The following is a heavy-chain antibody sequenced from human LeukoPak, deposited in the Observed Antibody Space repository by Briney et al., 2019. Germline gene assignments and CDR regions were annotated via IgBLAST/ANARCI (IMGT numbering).Heavy chain of an antibody. CDR3: AKDRTEYYYGSGSYYPDASLDY. J-gene: IGHJ4*02. CDR1: GFTFDRHW. Sequence: GGSLRLSCVASGFTFDRHWMHWVRQVPGKGLVWVSRINSDGSTTTYADSVKGRFTISRDNAKNTLYLQMNSLRAEDTAVYYCAKDRTEYYYGSGSYYPDASLDYWGQGTLVTVSS. V-gene: IGHV3-74*01. D-gene: IGHD3-10*01. CDR2: INSDGSTT.